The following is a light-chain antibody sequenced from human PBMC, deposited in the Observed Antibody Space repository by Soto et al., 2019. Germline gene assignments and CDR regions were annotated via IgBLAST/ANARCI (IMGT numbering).Light chain of an antibody. J-gene: IGLJ1*01. Sequence: QSVLTQPRSVSAAPGQKVTISCSGSSSNIGNNYVSWYQQLPGTAPKLLIYENNKRPSGIPDRFSGSKSGTSATLGITGLQTGDEAVYYCGTWDSSLSAYVFGTGTKVTVL. CDR2: ENN. CDR3: GTWDSSLSAYV. V-gene: IGLV1-51*02. CDR1: SSNIGNNY.